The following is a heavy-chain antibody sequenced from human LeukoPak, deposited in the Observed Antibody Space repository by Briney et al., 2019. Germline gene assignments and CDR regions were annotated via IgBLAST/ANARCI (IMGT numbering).Heavy chain of an antibody. CDR1: GLTLSRHW. V-gene: IGHV3-7*01. CDR2: IKQDGSER. J-gene: IGHJ4*02. CDR3: ARDSYDFWSGYYIDY. Sequence: GGSLRLSYAASGLTLSRHWTSWVRHAPGKGREWVTNIKQDGSERYYVGSVEGGFTLSGDKAKNSLYLQMNSLRAEDTAVYYCARDSYDFWSGYYIDYWGQGTLVTVSS. D-gene: IGHD3-3*01.